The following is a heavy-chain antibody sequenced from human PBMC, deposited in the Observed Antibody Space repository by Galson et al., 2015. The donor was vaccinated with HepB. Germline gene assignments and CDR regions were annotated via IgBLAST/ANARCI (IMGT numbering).Heavy chain of an antibody. CDR1: GFTVSGSY. CDR3: ARDHFDYSNAIYYFDS. J-gene: IGHJ4*02. D-gene: IGHD4-11*01. V-gene: IGHV3-53*01. Sequence: SLRLSCAASGFTVSGSYTSWVRQAPGKGLEWVSVFHSDGDSDYADSVKGRFTISRDNSKNTLYLQMNSLRAEDTAVYFCARDHFDYSNAIYYFDSWGQGTLVTVSS. CDR2: FHSDGDS.